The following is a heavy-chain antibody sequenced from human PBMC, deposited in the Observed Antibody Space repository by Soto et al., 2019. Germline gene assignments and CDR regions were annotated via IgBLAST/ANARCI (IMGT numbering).Heavy chain of an antibody. CDR1: GFTFSNHW. CDR2: IKQDGSER. J-gene: IGHJ4*02. CDR3: AREGRGYCSSTTCPGI. Sequence: GGSLRLSCAASGFTFSNHWMSWVRQAPGKGLEWVANIKQDGSERYYVDSVKGRFTISTDNAKNSVYLQMNSLRAEDTAVYYCAREGRGYCSSTTCPGIWGQGTLVTVSS. D-gene: IGHD2-2*01. V-gene: IGHV3-7*01.